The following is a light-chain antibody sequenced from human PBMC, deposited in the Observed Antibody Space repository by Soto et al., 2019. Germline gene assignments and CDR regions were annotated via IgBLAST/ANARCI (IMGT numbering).Light chain of an antibody. V-gene: IGLV3-21*02. CDR2: DDS. CDR1: NIGSKS. Sequence: SSELTQPPSVSVAPGQTASITCGGNNIGSKSVHWYQQKPGQAPVLVVYDDSDRPSGIPERFSGSNSGTTATLTIRRVEAGDEADYYCQVWDSSSVHWVFGGGTQLTVL. CDR3: QVWDSSSVHWV. J-gene: IGLJ3*02.